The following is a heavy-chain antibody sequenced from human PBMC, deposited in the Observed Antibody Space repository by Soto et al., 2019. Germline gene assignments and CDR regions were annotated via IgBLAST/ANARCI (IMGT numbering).Heavy chain of an antibody. V-gene: IGHV3-23*01. J-gene: IGHJ2*01. CDR2: ISASGGRT. CDR1: GFTFSSYA. CDR3: AKDQEVRSDLEVRYLDP. Sequence: EVQLLESGGGLVQPGGSLRLSCAASGFTFSSYAMSWVRQAPGKGLEWVSGISASGGRTYDADSVRGRFIISRDNSKNTLYLQMNSLRGEDTAVYYCAKDQEVRSDLEVRYLDPWGRGTLVTVSS. D-gene: IGHD1-1*01.